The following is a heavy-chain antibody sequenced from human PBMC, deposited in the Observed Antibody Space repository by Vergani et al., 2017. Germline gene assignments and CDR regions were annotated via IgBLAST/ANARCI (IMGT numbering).Heavy chain of an antibody. J-gene: IGHJ4*02. Sequence: EVQLLESGGGLVQPGGSLRLSCEASGFSFPGYAMSWVRQAPGKGLEWVSSVSGSSATPYYADSVKGRFIISRDNSKNTLYLQMNSLRAEDTAVYYCVVAATPLDYWGQGTLVTVSS. CDR2: VSGSSATP. CDR1: GFSFPGYA. V-gene: IGHV3-23*01. D-gene: IGHD2-15*01. CDR3: VVAATPLDY.